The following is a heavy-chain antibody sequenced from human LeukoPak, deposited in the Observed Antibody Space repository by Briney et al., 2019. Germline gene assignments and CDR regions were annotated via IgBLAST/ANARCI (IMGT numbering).Heavy chain of an antibody. Sequence: PSETLSLTCTVSGGSISSSSYYWGWIRQPPGKGLEWIGSIYYSGSTYYNPSLKSRVTISVDTSKNQFSLKLSSVTAADTAVYYCARDSVEMATIYYWGQGTLVTVSS. J-gene: IGHJ4*02. D-gene: IGHD5-24*01. V-gene: IGHV4-39*07. CDR1: GGSISSSSYY. CDR2: IYYSGST. CDR3: ARDSVEMATIYY.